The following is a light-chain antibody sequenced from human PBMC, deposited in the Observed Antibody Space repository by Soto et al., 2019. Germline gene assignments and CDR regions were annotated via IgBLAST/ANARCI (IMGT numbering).Light chain of an antibody. CDR3: QQYNNWPQT. V-gene: IGKV3-15*01. Sequence: EIVLTQAPATLSLSPGERATLYCRASQSVSSNLAWYQQKPGQAPRLLIYGASTRATGISARFSGSGSGTEFTLTISSLQSEDVAVYYCQQYNNWPQTFGQGTKVDI. J-gene: IGKJ1*01. CDR2: GAS. CDR1: QSVSSN.